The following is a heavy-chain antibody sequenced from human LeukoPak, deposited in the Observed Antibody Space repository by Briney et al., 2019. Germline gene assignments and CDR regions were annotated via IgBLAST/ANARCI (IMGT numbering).Heavy chain of an antibody. V-gene: IGHV4-34*01. CDR2: INHSGST. CDR3: ARGLWWLDAFYWYYMDV. Sequence: SETLSLTCAAYGGSFSGYHWSWVRQPPGAGLEWIGEINHSGSTNYNPSLKSRVTISVDTSRNQFSLHLNSVTAADTAVYYCARGLWWLDAFYWYYMDVWGKGTTVTVSS. J-gene: IGHJ6*03. D-gene: IGHD2-21*01. CDR1: GGSFSGYH.